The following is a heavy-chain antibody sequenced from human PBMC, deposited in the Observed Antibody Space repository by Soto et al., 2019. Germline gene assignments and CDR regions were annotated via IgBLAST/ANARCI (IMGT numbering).Heavy chain of an antibody. CDR1: GDTFSNYV. D-gene: IGHD6-13*01. CDR2: IVPIFRTA. J-gene: IGHJ3*02. CDR3: ARETSAPGTFREDASDI. Sequence: QVQLVQSGAEVKKPGSSVKVACKVSGDTFSNYVINWVRQAPGQGLEWMGAIVPIFRTANYAQKFQGRVTINADEFTITAYMELSGLRSDDTATYYFARETSAPGTFREDASDIWGQGTLVTVSS. V-gene: IGHV1-69*12.